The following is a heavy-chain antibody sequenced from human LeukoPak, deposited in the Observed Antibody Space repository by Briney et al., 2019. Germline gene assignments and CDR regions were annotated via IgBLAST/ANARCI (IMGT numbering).Heavy chain of an antibody. CDR2: IYHSGST. D-gene: IGHD5-12*01. Sequence: SETLSLTCTVSGYSISSGYYWGWIRQPPGKGLEWIGSIYHSGSTYYNPSLKSRVTISVDTSKNQFSLKLSSVTAADTAVYYCARGRASGTVAFDIWGQGTMVTVSS. V-gene: IGHV4-38-2*02. J-gene: IGHJ3*02. CDR3: ARGRASGTVAFDI. CDR1: GYSISSGYY.